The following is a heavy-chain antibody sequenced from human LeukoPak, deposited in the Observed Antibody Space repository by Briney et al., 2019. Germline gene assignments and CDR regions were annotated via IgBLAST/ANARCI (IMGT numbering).Heavy chain of an antibody. CDR3: ARDSEIVVVPAAILMNAFDI. V-gene: IGHV1-18*01. CDR2: ISAYNGNT. CDR1: GYTFTSYG. Sequence: GASVKVSCKASGYTFTSYGISWVRQAPGQGLEWMGWISAYNGNTNYAQKLQGRFTMNTDTSTSTAYMELRSLRSDDTAVYYCARDSEIVVVPAAILMNAFDIWGQGTMVTVSS. J-gene: IGHJ3*02. D-gene: IGHD2-2*01.